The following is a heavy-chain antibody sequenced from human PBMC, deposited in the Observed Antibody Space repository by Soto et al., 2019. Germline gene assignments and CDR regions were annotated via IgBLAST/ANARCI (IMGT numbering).Heavy chain of an antibody. CDR1: GDSITNYY. Sequence: QVQLQESGPGLVKPSETLSLTCTVSGDSITNYYYSWIRQPPGKGLEWIGYIFHTGTPSYNPSLKSRITLSVDTSQSQFSLKLNSVTAADTAVYYCTTEAYDNSGSLAFDICGPGTLVTVS. CDR2: IFHTGTP. D-gene: IGHD3-22*01. V-gene: IGHV4-59*08. J-gene: IGHJ3*02. CDR3: TTEAYDNSGSLAFDI.